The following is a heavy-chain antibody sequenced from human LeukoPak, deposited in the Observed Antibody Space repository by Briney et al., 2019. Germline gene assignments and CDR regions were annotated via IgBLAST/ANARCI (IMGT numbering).Heavy chain of an antibody. CDR3: ARDCVGGSCFDY. D-gene: IGHD2-15*01. CDR2: IYHSGGT. V-gene: IGHV4-4*02. CDR1: GGSISSSTNW. J-gene: IGHJ4*02. Sequence: SETLSLTCAVSGGSISSSTNWWSWVRQPPGKGLEWIGEIYHSGGTNYNPSLKSRITISVDKSQNQFSLKVNSLTAADTAVYYCARDCVGGSCFDYWGQGTLVTVSS.